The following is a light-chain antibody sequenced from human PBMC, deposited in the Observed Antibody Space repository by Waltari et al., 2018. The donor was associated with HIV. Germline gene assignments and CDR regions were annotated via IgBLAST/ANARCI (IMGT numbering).Light chain of an antibody. CDR2: KAS. CDR1: QSVSSS. V-gene: IGKV1-5*03. J-gene: IGKJ1*01. Sequence: TQSPGTLSLSPGERATLSCRASQSVSSSYLAWYQQKPGKAPKLLIYKASSLESGVPSRFSGSGSGTEFSLTISSLQPGDCATYYCLQYNSYWTFGQGTKVEIK. CDR3: LQYNSYWT.